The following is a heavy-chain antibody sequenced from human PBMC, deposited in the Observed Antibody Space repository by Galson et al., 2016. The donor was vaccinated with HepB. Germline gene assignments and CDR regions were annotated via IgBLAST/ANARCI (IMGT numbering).Heavy chain of an antibody. D-gene: IGHD2-21*02. CDR1: GGPINSNRCY. CDR2: IFHIGST. V-gene: IGHV4-39*01. CDR3: ARFGGDWGF. J-gene: IGHJ1*01. Sequence: SETLSLTCTVSGGPINSNRCYWGWIRQPPGKGLEWIGSIFHIGSTFYNASLKSRATISVDTSKSQFSLKLRSLTPTDTAVYYCARFGGDWGFWGQGSLVIVSS.